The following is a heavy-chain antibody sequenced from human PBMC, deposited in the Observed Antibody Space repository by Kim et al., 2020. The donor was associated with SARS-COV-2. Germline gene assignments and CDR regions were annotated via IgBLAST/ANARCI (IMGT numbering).Heavy chain of an antibody. CDR2: DGSNK. J-gene: IGHJ4*02. V-gene: IGHV3-30*02. CDR3: AILSGPDY. Sequence: DGSNKYYADSVKGRFTIARDNSKNTLYLQMNSRGAEDTAVYYCAILSGPDYWGQGTLVTVSS. D-gene: IGHD3-10*01.